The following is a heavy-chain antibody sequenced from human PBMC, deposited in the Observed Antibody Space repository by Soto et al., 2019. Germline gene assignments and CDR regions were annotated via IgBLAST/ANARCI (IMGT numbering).Heavy chain of an antibody. V-gene: IGHV1-46*03. D-gene: IGHD3-9*01. CDR2: INASGGST. CDR1: GYTFSSYH. CDR3: ARGLRYFDWLLHIDY. J-gene: IGHJ4*02. Sequence: ASVKVSCKASGYTFSSYHISWVRQAPGQGLEWMGIINASGGSTSYVQKFQGRVTMTRDTSTSTVYMELSSLRSEDTAVYYCARGLRYFDWLLHIDYWGQGTLVTVSS.